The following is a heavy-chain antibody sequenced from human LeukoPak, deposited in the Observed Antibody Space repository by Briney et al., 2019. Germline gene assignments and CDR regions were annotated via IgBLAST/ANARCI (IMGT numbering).Heavy chain of an antibody. CDR1: GFTFSSFE. V-gene: IGHV3-48*03. CDR3: ARSSGSYRPFDS. J-gene: IGHJ4*02. CDR2: ISHTFDI. Sequence: GRSLRLSCAASGFTFSSFEVNWVRQATGKGLEWISHISHTFDIKYADSVKGRFTISRDNAKNSQYLQMTSLRAQDTGIYYCARSSGSYRPFDSWGQGTLVIVSS. D-gene: IGHD3-22*01.